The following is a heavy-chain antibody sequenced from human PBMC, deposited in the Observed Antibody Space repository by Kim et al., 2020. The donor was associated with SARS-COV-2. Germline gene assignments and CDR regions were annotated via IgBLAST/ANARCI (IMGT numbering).Heavy chain of an antibody. Sequence: ASVKISCKVSGYTITELSMHWVRQAPGKGLEWMGGFHPEDGETIYAQKFQGRVTMTEDTATDTADMELRSLRPEDTAVYYCATLSSRWYASYYGMDVWGQGNTVTVSS. CDR1: GYTITELS. CDR3: ATLSSRWYASYYGMDV. J-gene: IGHJ6*02. V-gene: IGHV1-24*01. CDR2: FHPEDGET. D-gene: IGHD6-13*01.